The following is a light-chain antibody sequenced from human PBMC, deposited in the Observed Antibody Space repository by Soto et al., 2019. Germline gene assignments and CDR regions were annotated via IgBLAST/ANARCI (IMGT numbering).Light chain of an antibody. CDR3: QQYNSYSPYT. V-gene: IGKV1-5*01. J-gene: IGKJ2*01. CDR2: DAS. Sequence: DIQMTQSPSTLSASVGDRVTITCRASQSISSWLAWYQQKPGKAPKLLIYDASSLESGVPSRFSGSGSGTEFTLTISSLQPDDFATSYCQQYNSYSPYTFGHGTKVDIK. CDR1: QSISSW.